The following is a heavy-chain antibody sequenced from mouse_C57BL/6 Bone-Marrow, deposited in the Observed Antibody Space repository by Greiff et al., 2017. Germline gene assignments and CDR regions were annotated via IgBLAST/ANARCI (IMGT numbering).Heavy chain of an antibody. V-gene: IGHV1-7*01. D-gene: IGHD2-5*01. CDR2: INPSSGYT. CDR3: ARSYYSNYVYWYFDV. J-gene: IGHJ1*03. CDR1: GYTFTSYW. Sequence: QVQLQQSGAELAKPGASVKLSCKASGYTFTSYWMHWVKQRPGQGLEWIGYINPSSGYTKYNQKFKDKATLTADKSSSTAYMQLSSLTYEDSAVYCCARSYYSNYVYWYFDVWGTGTTVTVSS.